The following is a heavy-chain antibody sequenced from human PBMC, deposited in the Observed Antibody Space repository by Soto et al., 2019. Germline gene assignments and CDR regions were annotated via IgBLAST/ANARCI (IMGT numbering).Heavy chain of an antibody. J-gene: IGHJ6*03. CDR2: IYYSGST. CDR3: ASTVTPEYYYYYYMVV. V-gene: IGHV4-39*01. D-gene: IGHD4-17*01. Sequence: PSETLSLTCTVSGGSISSSSYYWGWIRQPPGKGLEWIGSIYYSGSTYYNPSLKSRVTISVDTSKNQFSLKLSSVTAADTAVYYFASTVTPEYYYYYYMVVWGKGTTVTVSS. CDR1: GGSISSSSYY.